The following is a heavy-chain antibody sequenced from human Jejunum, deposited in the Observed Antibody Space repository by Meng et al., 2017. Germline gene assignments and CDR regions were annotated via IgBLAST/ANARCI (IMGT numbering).Heavy chain of an antibody. CDR1: DDSISSGACY. J-gene: IGHJ4*02. V-gene: IGHV4-31*01. CDR3: ARSSSLWLAYDY. D-gene: IGHD6-19*01. Sequence: SDTLSLTCTVSDDSISSGACYWNWIRQHPEKGLEWIGYSYYNGNTDYNPSLKSIFSISIDTSKRKFSLKLPSVTATDTAVYYCARSSSLWLAYDYWGQGTLVTVSS. CDR2: SYYNGNT.